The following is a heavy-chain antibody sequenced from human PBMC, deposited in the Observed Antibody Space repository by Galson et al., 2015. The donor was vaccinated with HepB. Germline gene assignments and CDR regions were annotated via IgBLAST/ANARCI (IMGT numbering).Heavy chain of an antibody. J-gene: IGHJ4*02. CDR3: AKYLALRFLEWSD. CDR2: ISGSGGST. CDR1: TFIFSTYS. V-gene: IGHV3-23*01. Sequence: SLRLSCAASTFIFSTYSMSWVRQAPGKGLEWVPAISGSGGSTYYADSVKGRFTISGDNSKNTLYLQMNSLRAEDTAVYYCAKYLALRFLEWSDWGQGTLVTVSS. D-gene: IGHD3-3*01.